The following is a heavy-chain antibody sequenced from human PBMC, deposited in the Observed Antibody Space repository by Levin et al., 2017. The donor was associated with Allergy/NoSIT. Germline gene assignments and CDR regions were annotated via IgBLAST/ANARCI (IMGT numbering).Heavy chain of an antibody. D-gene: IGHD2-8*01. Sequence: GESLKISCAASGFTFSSYAMHWVRQAPGKGLEWVAVISYDGSNKYYADSVKGRFTISRDNSKNTLYLQMNSLRAEDTAVYYCARGDQDCTNGVCYWRPTYGMDVWGQGTTVTVSS. J-gene: IGHJ6*02. V-gene: IGHV3-30*04. CDR3: ARGDQDCTNGVCYWRPTYGMDV. CDR1: GFTFSSYA. CDR2: ISYDGSNK.